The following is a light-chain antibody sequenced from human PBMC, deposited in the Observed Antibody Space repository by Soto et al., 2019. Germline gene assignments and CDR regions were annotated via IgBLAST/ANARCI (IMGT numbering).Light chain of an antibody. V-gene: IGKV3-20*01. CDR1: QSISNSY. Sequence: EIVLTQSPGTLSLSPGERATLSCRASQSISNSYLAWYQQKPGQAPRPLIYGASSRATGIPDRFSGSGSGTDFTLTISRLEPEDLAVYYCQQYGGSPAYTFGQGTKLEIK. J-gene: IGKJ2*01. CDR3: QQYGGSPAYT. CDR2: GAS.